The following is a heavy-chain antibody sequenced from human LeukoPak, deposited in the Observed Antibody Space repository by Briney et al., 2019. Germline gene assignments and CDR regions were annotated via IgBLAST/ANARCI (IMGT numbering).Heavy chain of an antibody. CDR2: TYYMPKWYN. D-gene: IGHD1-14*01. Sequence: SHTLTLLCTISGDSVYSNTATWHWIRQSPSRGLDWLGRTYYMPKWYNDHAVSVKSRITIDPDTSYNQFSLHLNSVTPEYTAVYYCAREDQPLYGRDVWVEGTTVTVSS. CDR3: AREDQPLYGRDV. J-gene: IGHJ6*04. CDR1: GDSVYSNTAT. V-gene: IGHV6-1*01.